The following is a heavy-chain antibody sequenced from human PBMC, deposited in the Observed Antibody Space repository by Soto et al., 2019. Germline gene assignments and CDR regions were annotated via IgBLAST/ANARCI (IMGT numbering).Heavy chain of an antibody. D-gene: IGHD5-12*01. J-gene: IGHJ6*02. CDR2: INAGNGNT. CDR1: GYTFTDYF. V-gene: IGHV1-3*01. CDR3: AREGVAPYYYYGMDV. Sequence: GASVKVSCKASGYTFTDYFMNWMRQAPGQRLEWMGWINAGNGNTKYSQKLQGRVTITRDTSASTAYMQLSSLRSEDTAVYYCAREGVAPYYYYGMDVWGQGTPVTVSS.